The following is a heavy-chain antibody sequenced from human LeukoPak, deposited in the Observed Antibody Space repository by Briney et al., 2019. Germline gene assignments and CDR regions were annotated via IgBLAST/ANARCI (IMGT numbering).Heavy chain of an antibody. J-gene: IGHJ4*02. D-gene: IGHD2-21*02. CDR2: INPSGGST. V-gene: IGHV1-46*01. CDR3: ARVGYCGGDCYNPNDY. Sequence: ASVKASCKASGYTFTSYYMHWVRQAPGQGLEWMGIINPSGGSTSYAQKFQGRVTMTTDTSTSTAYMELRSLRSDDTAVYYCARVGYCGGDCYNPNDYWGQGTLVTVSS. CDR1: GYTFTSYY.